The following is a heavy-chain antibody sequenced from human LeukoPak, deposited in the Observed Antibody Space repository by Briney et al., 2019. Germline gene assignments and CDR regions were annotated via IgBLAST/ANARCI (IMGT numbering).Heavy chain of an antibody. V-gene: IGHV4-39*01. CDR2: IYYSGST. CDR3: TRRTFGGVIVWPYYFDY. J-gene: IGHJ4*02. CDR1: GGSISSRSYY. D-gene: IGHD3-16*02. Sequence: SETLSLTCTVSGGSISSRSYYWGWIRQPRGKGLEWIGSIYYSGSTYYNPSLKSRVTISVDTSKNQFSLKLSSVTAADTAVYYCTRRTFGGVIVWPYYFDYWGQGTLVTVSS.